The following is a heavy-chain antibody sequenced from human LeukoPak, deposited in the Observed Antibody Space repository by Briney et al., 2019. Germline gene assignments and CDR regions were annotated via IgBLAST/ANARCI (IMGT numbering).Heavy chain of an antibody. CDR1: GFAFSSSY. CDR3: ARAITLSRSPAY. Sequence: GGSLRLSCAASGFAFSSSYMHWVRQARGKGLVWVSRINIDGSSTTYADSVKGRFTISRDNTKNTLYLQMNSLRAEDTAVYYCARAITLSRSPAYWGQGTLVTVSS. CDR2: INIDGSST. D-gene: IGHD1-14*01. J-gene: IGHJ4*02. V-gene: IGHV3-74*01.